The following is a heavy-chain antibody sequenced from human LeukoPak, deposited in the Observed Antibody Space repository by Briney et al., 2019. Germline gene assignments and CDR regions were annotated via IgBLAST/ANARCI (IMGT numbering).Heavy chain of an antibody. V-gene: IGHV4-34*01. J-gene: IGHJ5*02. CDR2: INHSGST. CDR3: ARDSTMVRGDENWFDP. Sequence: SETLSLTCAVYGGSFSGYYWSWIRQPPGKGLEWIGEINHSGSTNYNPSLKSRVTISVDTSKNQFSLKLSSVTAADTAVYYCARDSTMVRGDENWFDPWGQGTLVTVSS. D-gene: IGHD3-10*01. CDR1: GGSFSGYY.